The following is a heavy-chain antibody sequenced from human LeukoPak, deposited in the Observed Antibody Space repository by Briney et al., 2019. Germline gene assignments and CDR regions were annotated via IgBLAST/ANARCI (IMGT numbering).Heavy chain of an antibody. CDR3: ARVSFPYSSSSRGGWFDP. CDR2: ITHSGST. D-gene: IGHD6-6*01. J-gene: IGHJ5*02. Sequence: PSETLSLTCAVYGGSFSGYYWSWIRQPPGKGLEWIGEITHSGSTNYNPSLKSRVTISVDTSKNQFSLKLSSVTAADTAVYYCARVSFPYSSSSRGGWFDPWGQGTLVSVSS. V-gene: IGHV4-34*01. CDR1: GGSFSGYY.